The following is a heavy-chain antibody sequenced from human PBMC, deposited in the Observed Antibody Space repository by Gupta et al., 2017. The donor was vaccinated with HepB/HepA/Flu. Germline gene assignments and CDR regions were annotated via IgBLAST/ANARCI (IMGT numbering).Heavy chain of an antibody. J-gene: IGHJ4*02. D-gene: IGHD2-21*02. V-gene: IGHV5-51*01. CDR2: IYPDNSEN. CDR1: GYTFSTYW. CDR3: ARQVREGDTYRILDS. Sequence: EVQPLQSGGEVKKPGDSMKISCKGSGYTFSTYWIGWVRHMPGKGLEWMGLIYPDNSENRDSPACQGQVTLSVDKSISTAYLHLSSLKTSDTAMYYCARQVREGDTYRILDSWDQGTLVTVSS.